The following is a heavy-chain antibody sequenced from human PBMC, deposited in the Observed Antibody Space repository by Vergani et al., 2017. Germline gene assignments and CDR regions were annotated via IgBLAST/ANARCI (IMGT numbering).Heavy chain of an antibody. CDR3: ARALLGYCSGGSCYPYYFDY. J-gene: IGHJ4*02. Sequence: QVQLVQSGAEVKKPGASVKVSCKASGYTFTSYGISWVRQAPGQGLEWMGWISAYNGNTNYAQKLQGRVTMTTDTSMRTAYMERRCLRYYDTAVSYCARALLGYCSGGSCYPYYFDYWGQGRLVTVSS. CDR1: GYTFTSYG. D-gene: IGHD2-15*01. V-gene: IGHV1-18*01. CDR2: ISAYNGNT.